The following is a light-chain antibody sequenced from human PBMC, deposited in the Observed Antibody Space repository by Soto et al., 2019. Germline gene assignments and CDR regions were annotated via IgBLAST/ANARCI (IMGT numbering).Light chain of an antibody. CDR3: QQDGTSPYT. V-gene: IGKV3-20*01. Sequence: EIVLTQSPGTLSLSPGERATLSCRASQSVDSNYLGWYQKKPAQAPRLLIYAAASRATGVPDRFSGSGSGTDFTLTISRLEPEDFAVYYCQQDGTSPYTFGQGTKVDIK. CDR2: AAA. J-gene: IGKJ2*01. CDR1: QSVDSNY.